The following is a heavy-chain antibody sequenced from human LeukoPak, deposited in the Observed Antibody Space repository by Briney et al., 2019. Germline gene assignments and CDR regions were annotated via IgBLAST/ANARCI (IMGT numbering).Heavy chain of an antibody. V-gene: IGHV3-11*01. J-gene: IGHJ4*02. CDR1: GFIFSEFY. Sequence: GGSLRLSCAASGFIFSEFYMSWVRQSPGKGLEWISYISGSGHDINYVDSVKGRFTFSRDNAKNSLYLQMNSLSADDTAIYYCARTARSGDIRGQGTLVTVSS. D-gene: IGHD1-1*01. CDR3: ARTARSGDI. CDR2: ISGSGHDI.